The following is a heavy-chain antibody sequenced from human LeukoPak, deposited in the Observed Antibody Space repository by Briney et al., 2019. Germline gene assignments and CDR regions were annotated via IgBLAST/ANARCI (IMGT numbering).Heavy chain of an antibody. Sequence: GGALRLSCAASGFTVSSNYMSWVRQAPGKGLEWVSVMYSGGSTYYADSVKGRFTISRDNSKNTLYLQMNSLRAEDTAVYYCAKDLADRYGSRSHPAGFDYWGQGTLVTVSS. CDR1: GFTVSSNY. D-gene: IGHD3-10*01. V-gene: IGHV3-53*05. J-gene: IGHJ4*02. CDR3: AKDLADRYGSRSHPAGFDY. CDR2: MYSGGST.